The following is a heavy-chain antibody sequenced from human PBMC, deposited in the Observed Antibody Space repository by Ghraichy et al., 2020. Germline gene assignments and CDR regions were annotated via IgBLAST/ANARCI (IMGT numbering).Heavy chain of an antibody. J-gene: IGHJ4*02. CDR2: IYYSGST. V-gene: IGHV4-59*01. Sequence: SQTLSLTCTVSGGSISSYYWSWIRQPPGKGLEWIGYIYYSGSTNYNPSLKSRVTISVDTSKNQFSLKLSSVTAADTALYYCARSLNVWSGYLLDYWGQGTLVTVSS. D-gene: IGHD3-3*01. CDR3: ARSLNVWSGYLLDY. CDR1: GGSISSYY.